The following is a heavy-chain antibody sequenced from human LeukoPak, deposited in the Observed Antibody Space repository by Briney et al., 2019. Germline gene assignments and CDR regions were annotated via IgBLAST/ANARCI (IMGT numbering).Heavy chain of an antibody. D-gene: IGHD2-15*01. CDR1: GFTFSSYA. J-gene: IGHJ6*03. V-gene: IGHV3-30-3*02. CDR3: AKDGVLLAPGISWYMDV. CDR2: ISYDGSNK. Sequence: PGGSLRLSCAASGFTFSSYAMHWVRQAPGKGLEWVAVISYDGSNKYYADSAKGRFTISRDNSKNTLYLEMNSLRAEDTAFFYCAKDGVLLAPGISWYMDVWGRGTTVTVSS.